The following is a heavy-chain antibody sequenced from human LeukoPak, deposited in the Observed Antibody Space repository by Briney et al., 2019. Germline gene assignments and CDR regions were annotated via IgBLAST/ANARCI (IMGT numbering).Heavy chain of an antibody. D-gene: IGHD3-10*01. Sequence: GGSLRLSCAASGFNFRSYSMNWVRQAPGKGLEWVSYISSLSGTIYYADSVKGRFIISRDNAKSSLFLQMNSLRAEDTSVYYCARVRAVPKRFVTMVRGVKNEYYFDYWGQGILVTVSS. J-gene: IGHJ4*02. CDR1: GFNFRSYS. CDR2: ISSLSGTI. CDR3: ARVRAVPKRFVTMVRGVKNEYYFDY. V-gene: IGHV3-48*01.